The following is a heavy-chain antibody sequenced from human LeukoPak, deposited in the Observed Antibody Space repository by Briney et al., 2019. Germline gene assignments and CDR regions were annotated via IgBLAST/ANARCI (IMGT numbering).Heavy chain of an antibody. J-gene: IGHJ4*02. CDR2: IRYERSDK. D-gene: IGHD1-14*01. CDR1: GFTFTSYG. V-gene: IGHV3-30*02. CDR3: AKDERIPEAGGTGGYYFDY. Sequence: HTGGSLRLSCAASGFTFTSYGMHWVRQAPGKGLEWVAFIRYERSDKYYADSVKGRFTISRDNSKNTLYLQMDSLRPEDTAMYYCAKDERIPEAGGTGGYYFDYWGQGTLGTVSS.